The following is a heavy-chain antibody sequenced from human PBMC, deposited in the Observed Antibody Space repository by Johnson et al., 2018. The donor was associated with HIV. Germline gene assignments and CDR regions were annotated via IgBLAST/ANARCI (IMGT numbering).Heavy chain of an antibody. CDR3: AKGQSSGYPKDAFDI. J-gene: IGHJ3*02. Sequence: QEQLVESGGGVVQPGGSLRLSCAASGFTFSNYGMHWVRQAPGKGLEWVAFLRYDGDITYYIDSVKGRFTISRDNSKNTLYLQMNSLRTEDTAMYYCAKGQSSGYPKDAFDIWGRGTSVIVSS. V-gene: IGHV3-30*02. CDR1: GFTFSNYG. D-gene: IGHD3-22*01. CDR2: LRYDGDIT.